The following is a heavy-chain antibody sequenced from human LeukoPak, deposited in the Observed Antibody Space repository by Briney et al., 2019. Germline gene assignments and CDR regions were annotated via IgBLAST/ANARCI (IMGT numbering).Heavy chain of an antibody. D-gene: IGHD5-18*01. CDR3: ASMKLGYSYGNNWFDP. Sequence: GGSLRLSCAASGFTFSSHAMHWVRQAPGKGLEWVAVISYDGSNKYYADSVKGRFTISRDNSKNTLYLQMNSLRAEDTAVYYCASMKLGYSYGNNWFDPWGQGTLVTVSS. J-gene: IGHJ5*02. CDR1: GFTFSSHA. CDR2: ISYDGSNK. V-gene: IGHV3-30-3*01.